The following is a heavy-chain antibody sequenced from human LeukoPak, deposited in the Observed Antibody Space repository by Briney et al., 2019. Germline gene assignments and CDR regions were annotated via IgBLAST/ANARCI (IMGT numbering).Heavy chain of an antibody. Sequence: ASVKVSCKASGYTFTSYGISWVRQAPGQGLEGMGWISTYNGNTNYAQKLQGRVTMTTDTSTSTAYMELRSLRSDDTAVYYCAREETNYCDSSGYFYYFDYWGQGTLVTVSS. D-gene: IGHD3-22*01. V-gene: IGHV1-18*01. CDR1: GYTFTSYG. CDR3: AREETNYCDSSGYFYYFDY. CDR2: ISTYNGNT. J-gene: IGHJ4*02.